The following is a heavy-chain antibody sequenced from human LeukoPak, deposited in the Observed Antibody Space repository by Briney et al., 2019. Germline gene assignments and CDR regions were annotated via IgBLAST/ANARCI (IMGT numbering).Heavy chain of an antibody. Sequence: SETLSLTCTVFGGSISSSSYYWGWIRQPPGEGLEWIGSIYYSGNTYYNPSLKSRVTISVDTSKNQFSLKLSSVTAADTAVYYCARHPLTRSSGWPFFDFWGQGTLVTVSS. V-gene: IGHV4-39*01. CDR3: ARHPLTRSSGWPFFDF. CDR2: IYYSGNT. CDR1: GGSISSSSYY. D-gene: IGHD6-19*01. J-gene: IGHJ4*02.